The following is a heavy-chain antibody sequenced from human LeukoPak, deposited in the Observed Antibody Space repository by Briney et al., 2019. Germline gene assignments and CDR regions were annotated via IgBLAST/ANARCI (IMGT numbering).Heavy chain of an antibody. CDR2: IYTSGST. J-gene: IGHJ4*02. D-gene: IGHD3-3*01. CDR3: AREITIFGVVIYDY. CDR1: GGSLSSYY. Sequence: SETLSLTCTVSGGSLSSYYWSWIRQPAGKGLEWIGRIYTSGSTNYNPSLKSRVTMSVDTSKNQFSLKLSSVTAADTAVYYCAREITIFGVVIYDYWGQGTLVTVSS. V-gene: IGHV4-4*07.